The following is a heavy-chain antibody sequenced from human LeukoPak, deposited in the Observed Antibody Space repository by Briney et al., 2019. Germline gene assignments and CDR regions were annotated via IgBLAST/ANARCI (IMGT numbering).Heavy chain of an antibody. D-gene: IGHD2-2*01. Sequence: GGSLRLSCAASGFTFSSYAMSWVRQAPGKGLEWVSAISGSGGSTYYADSVKGRFTISRDNSKNTLYLQMNSLRAEDTAVYYCAKSRGIVVVPAATDYYGMDVWGQGTTVTVSS. CDR2: ISGSGGST. CDR3: AKSRGIVVVPAATDYYGMDV. J-gene: IGHJ6*02. CDR1: GFTFSSYA. V-gene: IGHV3-23*01.